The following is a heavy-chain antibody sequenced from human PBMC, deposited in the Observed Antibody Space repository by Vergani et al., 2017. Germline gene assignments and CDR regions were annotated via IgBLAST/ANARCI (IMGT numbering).Heavy chain of an antibody. D-gene: IGHD3-10*01. V-gene: IGHV3-66*02. CDR3: ARGNYYGSGTYVDP. Sequence: VQLVESGGDLAQPGGSLRLACEVSGVTFSEHWMHWVRQAPGKGLVWVSHIYSGDETYYADSVKGRVTISRDTSKNTLHLQINNLRVEDTAVYYCARGNYYGSGTYVDPWGQGTLVTVSS. J-gene: IGHJ5*02. CDR2: IYSGDET. CDR1: GVTFSEHW.